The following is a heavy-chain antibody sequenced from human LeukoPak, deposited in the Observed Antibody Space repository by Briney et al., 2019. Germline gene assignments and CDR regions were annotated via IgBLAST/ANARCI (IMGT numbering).Heavy chain of an antibody. D-gene: IGHD6-13*01. CDR2: IYYSGST. CDR3: ARHVGLGSWSGVDAFDI. Sequence: SQTLSLTCTVSGGSISSGGYYWSWIRQHPGKGLEWIGYIYYSGSTNYNPSLKSRVTISVDTSKNQFSLKLSSVTAADTAVYYCARHVGLGSWSGVDAFDIWGQGTMVTVSS. J-gene: IGHJ3*02. V-gene: IGHV4-31*03. CDR1: GGSISSGGYY.